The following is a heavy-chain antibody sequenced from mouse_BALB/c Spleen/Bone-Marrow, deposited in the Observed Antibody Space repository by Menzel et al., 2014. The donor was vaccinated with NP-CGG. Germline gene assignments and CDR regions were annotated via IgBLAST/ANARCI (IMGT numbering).Heavy chain of an antibody. CDR2: IRNKANGYTT. Sequence: DVKLVESGGGLVRPGGSLRLSCAPSGFTFTDYYMNWVRQPPGKALEWLGFIRNKANGYTTEYSASVKGRFTISRGNSQNILYLQMNTLRAEDSATYYCARDKGRVFFDYWGQGTTLTVSS. V-gene: IGHV7-3*02. CDR3: ARDKGRVFFDY. CDR1: GFTFTDYY. J-gene: IGHJ2*01.